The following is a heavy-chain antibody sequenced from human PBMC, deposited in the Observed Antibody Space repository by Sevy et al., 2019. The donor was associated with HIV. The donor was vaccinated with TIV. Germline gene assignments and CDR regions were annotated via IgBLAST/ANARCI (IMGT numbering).Heavy chain of an antibody. V-gene: IGHV3-11*01. Sequence: GGSLRLSCTASGFTFSDYYMTWMRQAPGKGLEWVSYISISGTTIYYAGSVKGRFTISRDNANNSLFLQMNSLRAEDTAVYYCARVLYTSAEDLDYWGQGTLVTVSS. CDR2: ISISGTTI. D-gene: IGHD2-2*02. J-gene: IGHJ4*02. CDR3: ARVLYTSAEDLDY. CDR1: GFTFSDYY.